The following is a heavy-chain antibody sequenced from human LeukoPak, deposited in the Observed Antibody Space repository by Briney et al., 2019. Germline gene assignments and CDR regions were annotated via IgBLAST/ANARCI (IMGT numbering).Heavy chain of an antibody. J-gene: IGHJ3*02. V-gene: IGHV3-21*01. CDR3: ARDGQLERRAFDI. CDR1: GFTFSSYS. D-gene: IGHD1-1*01. CDR2: ISSSSSYI. Sequence: GGSLRLSCAASGFTFSSYSMNWVRQAPGKGLEWVSSISSSSSYIYCADSVKGRFTISRDNAKNSLYLQMNSLRAEDTAVYYCARDGQLERRAFDIWGQGTMVTVSS.